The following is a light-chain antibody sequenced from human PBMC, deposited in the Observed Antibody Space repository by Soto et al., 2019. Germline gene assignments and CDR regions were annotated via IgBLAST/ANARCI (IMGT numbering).Light chain of an antibody. J-gene: IGKJ1*01. V-gene: IGKV3-15*01. Sequence: EIGMTQSPATLSVSPGERATLSCRASQSVSSNLAWYQQKPGQAPRLLIYGASTRATGIPARFSGSGSGTEFTLTISSLQSEDFAVYYCQPYNNWPPWTFGQGTKVEIK. CDR2: GAS. CDR3: QPYNNWPPWT. CDR1: QSVSSN.